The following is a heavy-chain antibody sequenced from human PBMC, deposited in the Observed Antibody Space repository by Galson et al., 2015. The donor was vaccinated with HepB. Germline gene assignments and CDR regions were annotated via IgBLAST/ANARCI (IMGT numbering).Heavy chain of an antibody. D-gene: IGHD3-10*01. CDR2: INHSGST. Sequence: ETLSLTCAVYGGSFSGYYWSWIRQPPGKGLEWIGEINHSGSTNYNPSLKSRVTISVDTSKNQFSLKLSSVTAADTAVYYCARFGSYYLHYFDYWGQGTLVTVSS. CDR1: GGSFSGYY. J-gene: IGHJ4*02. CDR3: ARFGSYYLHYFDY. V-gene: IGHV4-34*01.